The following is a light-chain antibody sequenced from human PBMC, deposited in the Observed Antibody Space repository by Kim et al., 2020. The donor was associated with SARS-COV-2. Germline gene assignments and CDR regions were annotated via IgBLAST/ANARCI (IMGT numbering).Light chain of an antibody. CDR1: QSVLYSSNNKNY. Sequence: DIVMTQSPDSLAVSLGERATINCKSSQSVLYSSNNKNYLAWYQQKPGQSPKLLIYWASTRESGVPDRFSGSGSGTDFTLTISSLQAEDVAVYYCQQYYTTPYSFGQGTKLVI. V-gene: IGKV4-1*01. CDR2: WAS. J-gene: IGKJ2*03. CDR3: QQYYTTPYS.